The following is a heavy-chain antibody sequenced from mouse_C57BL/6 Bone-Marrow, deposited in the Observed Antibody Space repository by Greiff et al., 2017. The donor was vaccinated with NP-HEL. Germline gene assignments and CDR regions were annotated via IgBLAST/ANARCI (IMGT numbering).Heavy chain of an antibody. CDR2: IYPGSGNT. CDR3: ARSRYYYGRNYAMDY. J-gene: IGHJ4*01. D-gene: IGHD1-1*01. Sequence: VQLVESGPELVKPGASVKISCKASGYTFTDYYINWVKQRPGQGLEWIGWIYPGSGNTKYNEKFKGKATLTVDTSSSTAYMQLSSLTSEDSAVYFCARSRYYYGRNYAMDYWGQGTSVTVSS. V-gene: IGHV1-84*01. CDR1: GYTFTDYY.